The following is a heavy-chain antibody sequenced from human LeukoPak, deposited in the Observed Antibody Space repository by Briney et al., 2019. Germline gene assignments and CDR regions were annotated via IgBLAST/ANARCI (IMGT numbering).Heavy chain of an antibody. CDR1: GGSIRSSTDY. CDR3: ARDRLSLAGPNWFDP. CDR2: IYYSGST. Sequence: SETLSLTCTVSGGSIRSSTDYWGWIRQPPGKELEWIGSIYYSGSTYYNPSLKSRVTISVDTSKNQFSVKLSSVTAADTAVYYCARDRLSLAGPNWFDPWGQGTLVTVSS. J-gene: IGHJ5*02. D-gene: IGHD3-16*01. V-gene: IGHV4-39*07.